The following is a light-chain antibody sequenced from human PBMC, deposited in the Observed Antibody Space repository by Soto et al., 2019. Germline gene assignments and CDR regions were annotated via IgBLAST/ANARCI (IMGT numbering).Light chain of an antibody. CDR2: GNS. J-gene: IGLJ1*01. Sequence: QSVLTQPPSVSGAPGQRVTISCTGTSSNIGAGYDVHWYQQHPETAPKLLIYGNSNRPSGVPDRFSGSKSGTSASLSISGLQADDEADYYCQSYDSSRTLSVFGTGTKLTVL. CDR1: SSNIGAGYD. CDR3: QSYDSSRTLSV. V-gene: IGLV1-40*01.